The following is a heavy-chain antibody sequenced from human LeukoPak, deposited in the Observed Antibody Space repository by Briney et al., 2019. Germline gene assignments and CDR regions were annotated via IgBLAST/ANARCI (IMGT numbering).Heavy chain of an antibody. D-gene: IGHD2-2*01. CDR3: ARTYCSSTSCYWVFDY. V-gene: IGHV1-18*04. J-gene: IGHJ4*02. Sequence: ASVKVSCMASGYTFTSYGISWVRQAPGQGLEWMGWISAYNGNTNYAQKLQGRVTMTTDTSTSTAYMELRSLRSDDTAVYYCARTYCSSTSCYWVFDYWGQGTLVTVSS. CDR1: GYTFTSYG. CDR2: ISAYNGNT.